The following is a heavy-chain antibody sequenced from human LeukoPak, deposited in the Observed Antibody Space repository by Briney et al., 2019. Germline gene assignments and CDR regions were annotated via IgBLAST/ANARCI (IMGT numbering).Heavy chain of an antibody. CDR3: ARGLYGDQYYFDY. J-gene: IGHJ4*02. V-gene: IGHV3-20*04. CDR1: GFTFDDYG. CDR2: INWNGGST. Sequence: GGSLRLSCAASGFTFDDYGMTWVRQAPGKGLEWVSAINWNGGSTGYADSVKGRFTISRDNAKNSLYLQMNSLRAEDTALYYCARGLYGDQYYFDYWGQGTLVTVSS. D-gene: IGHD4-17*01.